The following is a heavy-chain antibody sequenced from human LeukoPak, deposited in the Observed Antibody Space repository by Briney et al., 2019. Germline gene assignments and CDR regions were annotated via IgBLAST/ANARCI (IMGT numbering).Heavy chain of an antibody. CDR3: AGFFYDNSGDAFDI. CDR1: GGSFTFTSHA. J-gene: IGHJ3*02. CDR2: LIPIYGSA. D-gene: IGHD3-22*01. Sequence: ASVKVSCKASGGSFTFTSHAISWVRQAPGQGLEWMGGLIPIYGSANYAQRFQGRVTITSDESTRTVYMELSSLRPEDSAVYYCAGFFYDNSGDAFDIWGQGTMVTVSS. V-gene: IGHV1-69*13.